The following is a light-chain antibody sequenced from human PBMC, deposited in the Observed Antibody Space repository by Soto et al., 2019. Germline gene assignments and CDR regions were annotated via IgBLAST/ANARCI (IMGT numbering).Light chain of an antibody. J-gene: IGKJ1*01. Sequence: DIQMTLSPSTLSGSVGDSVTISCRSSQTISSCFAWYQQKPGKAPKLLIYKASTLKRGIPSRSSGSGSGTEFTRNSSSLQPDDFAAYYCQHYIGDSEAFGQGTKLDI. CDR2: KAS. CDR1: QTISSC. V-gene: IGKV1-5*03. CDR3: QHYIGDSEA.